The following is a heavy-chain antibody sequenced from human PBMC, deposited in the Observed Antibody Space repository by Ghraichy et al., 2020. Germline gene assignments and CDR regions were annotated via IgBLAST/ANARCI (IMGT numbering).Heavy chain of an antibody. Sequence: GESLNISCAASGFPFSTYVMHWVRQAPGKGLEWVAVMSYDGSNPYHADSVKGRFTISRDNSKNTLYLQMNSLRAEDTAVYYCAKDRDVYGSGSPPDSFDFWGHGTLVTVSS. D-gene: IGHD3-10*01. CDR2: MSYDGSNP. V-gene: IGHV3-30*18. J-gene: IGHJ3*01. CDR1: GFPFSTYV. CDR3: AKDRDVYGSGSPPDSFDF.